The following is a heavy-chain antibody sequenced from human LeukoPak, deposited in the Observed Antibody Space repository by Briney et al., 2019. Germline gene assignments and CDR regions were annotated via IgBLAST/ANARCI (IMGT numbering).Heavy chain of an antibody. CDR1: GFTFSSYA. D-gene: IGHD3-22*01. CDR3: AKDDPSISYYYDSSGHFDY. V-gene: IGHV3-23*01. J-gene: IGHJ4*02. Sequence: GGSLRLSCAASGFTFSSYAMSWVRQAPGKGLEWVSAISGSGGSTYYADSVKGRFTISRDNSKNTLYLQMNSLRAEDTAVYYCAKDDPSISYYYDSSGHFDYWGQGTLVTVSS. CDR2: ISGSGGST.